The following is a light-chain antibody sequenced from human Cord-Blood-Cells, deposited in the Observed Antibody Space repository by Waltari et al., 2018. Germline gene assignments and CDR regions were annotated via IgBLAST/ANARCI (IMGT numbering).Light chain of an antibody. Sequence: QSXLTXPRXVSGSPGXSVTISXTGPSXXVGGXXXVSWYQQPPGKAPKLMIYDVSKRPSGVPDRFSGSKSGNTASLTISGLQAEXEADYYCCSYAGSYXWVFGGRTKLTXL. CDR2: DVS. CDR1: SXXVGGXXX. J-gene: IGLJ3*02. CDR3: CSYAGSYXWV. V-gene: IGLV2-11*01.